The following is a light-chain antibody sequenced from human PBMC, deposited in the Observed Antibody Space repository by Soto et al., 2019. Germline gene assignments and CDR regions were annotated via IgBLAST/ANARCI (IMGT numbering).Light chain of an antibody. Sequence: QSALTQPASVSGSPGQSITISCTGANSDIGDWNYVSWYQQYPGKAPKVIIYEVNYRPSGVSYRFSGSKSGNTASLTISGLQAEDEADYFCSSFSSGTTLFVFGGETKLTVL. V-gene: IGLV2-14*01. CDR2: EVN. CDR1: NSDIGDWNY. J-gene: IGLJ2*01. CDR3: SSFSSGTTLFV.